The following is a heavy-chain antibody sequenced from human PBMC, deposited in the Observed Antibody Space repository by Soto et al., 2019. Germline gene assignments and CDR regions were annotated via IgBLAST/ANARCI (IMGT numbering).Heavy chain of an antibody. V-gene: IGHV1-58*01. CDR1: GFTFSNSA. J-gene: IGHJ4*02. CDR2: IVVGSGHP. D-gene: IGHD6-19*01. CDR3: AADVIAVAGDFDY. Sequence: VASVKVSCKASGFTFSNSAVQWVRQPRGQRLEWMGWIVVGSGHPNLAQKFQDRVTLTRDMSTGTAYMELSSLRSEDTAVYYCAADVIAVAGDFDYWGQGTQVTVSS.